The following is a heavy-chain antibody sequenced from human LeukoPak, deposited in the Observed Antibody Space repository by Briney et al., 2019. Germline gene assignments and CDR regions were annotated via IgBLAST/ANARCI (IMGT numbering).Heavy chain of an antibody. Sequence: GGSLRLSCAASGFTFSSYSMNWVCQAPGKGLEWVSSISSSTYIYYAVSVKGRFTISRDNAENSLYLQMNSLRAEDTAVYYCVRGIRGACHYFEYWGQGTLVTVSS. CDR2: ISSSTYI. CDR1: GFTFSSYS. CDR3: VRGIRGACHYFEY. V-gene: IGHV3-21*01. D-gene: IGHD3-10*01. J-gene: IGHJ4*02.